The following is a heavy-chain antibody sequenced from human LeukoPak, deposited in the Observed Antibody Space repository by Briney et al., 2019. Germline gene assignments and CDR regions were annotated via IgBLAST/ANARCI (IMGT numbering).Heavy chain of an antibody. CDR2: ISGSGGST. CDR1: GFTFSSYA. D-gene: IGHD6-19*01. CDR3: AKDVAPDSGWDLDY. V-gene: IGHV3-23*01. J-gene: IGHJ4*02. Sequence: GGSLRLSCAASGFTFSSYAMSWVRQAPGKGLEWVSAISGSGGSTYYADSVKGRFTISRDNSKNMLYLQMNSLRVEDTAVYYCAKDVAPDSGWDLDYWGQGTLVTVSS.